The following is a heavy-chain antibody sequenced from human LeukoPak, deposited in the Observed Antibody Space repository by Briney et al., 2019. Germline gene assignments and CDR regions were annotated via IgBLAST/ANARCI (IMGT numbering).Heavy chain of an antibody. Sequence: GASVKVSCKASGYTFTSYGISWVRQAPGQGLEWMGWINPNSGGTNYAQKFQGRVTMTRDTSISTAYMELSRLRSDDTAVYYCARGERHNFDYWGQGTLVIVSS. CDR3: ARGERHNFDY. J-gene: IGHJ4*02. V-gene: IGHV1-2*02. CDR1: GYTFTSYG. D-gene: IGHD2-21*01. CDR2: INPNSGGT.